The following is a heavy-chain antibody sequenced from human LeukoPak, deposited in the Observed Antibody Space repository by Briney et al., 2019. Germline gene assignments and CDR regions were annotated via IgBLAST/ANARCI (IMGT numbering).Heavy chain of an antibody. CDR3: ARIGGGYYFDY. CDR2: ISSSSSTI. CDR1: GFTFSSYS. Sequence: GGSLRLSCAASGFTFSSYSMNWVRQAPGKGLEWVSYISSSSSTIYYADSVKGRFTISRDNSKNTLYLQMNSLRAEDTAVYYCARIGGGYYFDYWGQGTLVTVSS. D-gene: IGHD3-16*01. V-gene: IGHV3-48*01. J-gene: IGHJ4*02.